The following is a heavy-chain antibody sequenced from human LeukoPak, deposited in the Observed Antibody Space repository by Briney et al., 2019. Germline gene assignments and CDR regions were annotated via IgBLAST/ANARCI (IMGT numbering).Heavy chain of an antibody. Sequence: SETLSLTCTVSGGSIRSSSFYWGWVRQPPGKGLEWIANIYSSGSTYYNPSLQSRVTISVDTSENQFSLKLSSVTAADTAVYYCATLYGSGSYYPSDYWGQGILVTVSS. CDR3: ATLYGSGSYYPSDY. CDR2: IYSSGST. J-gene: IGHJ4*02. D-gene: IGHD3-10*01. V-gene: IGHV4-39*07. CDR1: GGSIRSSSFY.